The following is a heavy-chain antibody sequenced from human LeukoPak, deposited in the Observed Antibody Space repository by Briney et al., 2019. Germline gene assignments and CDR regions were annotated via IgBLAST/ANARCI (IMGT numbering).Heavy chain of an antibody. CDR3: ARVSGLKMARATGEDDAFDI. J-gene: IGHJ3*02. CDR2: ISAYNGNT. D-gene: IGHD5-24*01. V-gene: IGHV1-18*01. Sequence: ASVKVSCKASGYTFTSYGISWVRQAPGQGLEWMGWISAYNGNTNYAQKLQGRVTMTTDTSTSTAYMELRSLRSDDTAVYYCARVSGLKMARATGEDDAFDIWGQGTMVTVSS. CDR1: GYTFTSYG.